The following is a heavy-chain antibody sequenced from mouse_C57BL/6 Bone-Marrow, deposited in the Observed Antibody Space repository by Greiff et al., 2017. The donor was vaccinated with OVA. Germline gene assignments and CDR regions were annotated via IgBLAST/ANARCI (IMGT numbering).Heavy chain of an antibody. V-gene: IGHV1-72*01. CDR1: GYTFTSYW. CDR3: AREGDITTFGFDY. J-gene: IGHJ2*01. Sequence: QVQLQQPGAELVKPGASVKLSCKASGYTFTSYWMPWVKQRPGRGLEWIGRIDPHSGGTQYNEKFKSKATLTVDQPSSTAYMQLSSLTSEDSAVYYCAREGDITTFGFDYWGQGTTLTVSS. CDR2: IDPHSGGT. D-gene: IGHD1-1*01.